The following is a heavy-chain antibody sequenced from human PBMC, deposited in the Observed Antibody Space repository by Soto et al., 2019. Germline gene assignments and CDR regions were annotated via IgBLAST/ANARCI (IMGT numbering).Heavy chain of an antibody. CDR1: GFTFSSYA. CDR3: AKDSTPVVPPDWYYYYGMDV. J-gene: IGHJ6*02. V-gene: IGHV3-23*01. D-gene: IGHD2-2*01. Sequence: GGSLRLSCAASGFTFSSYAMSWVRQAPGKGLEWVSAISGSGGSTYYADSVKGRFTISRDNSKNTLYLQMNSLRAEDTAVYYCAKDSTPVVPPDWYYYYGMDVWGQGTT. CDR2: ISGSGGST.